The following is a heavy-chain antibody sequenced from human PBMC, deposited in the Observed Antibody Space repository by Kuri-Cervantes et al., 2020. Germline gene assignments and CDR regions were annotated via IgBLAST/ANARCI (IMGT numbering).Heavy chain of an antibody. D-gene: IGHD6-19*01. Sequence: GSLRLSCTVSGGSVSSGSYYWSWIRQPPGKGLEWIGYIYYSGSTNYNPSLKSRFAISVDTSKNQFSLKLSSVTAADTAVYYCARARRSIAVAGAIDYWGQGTLVTVSS. V-gene: IGHV4-61*01. CDR2: IYYSGST. CDR3: ARARRSIAVAGAIDY. CDR1: GGSVSSGSYY. J-gene: IGHJ4*02.